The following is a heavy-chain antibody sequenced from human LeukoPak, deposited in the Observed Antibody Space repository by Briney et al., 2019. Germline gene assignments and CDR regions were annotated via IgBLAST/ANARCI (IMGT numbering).Heavy chain of an antibody. CDR3: AAPIFRGVIIGALGY. CDR2: INSDGSST. V-gene: IGHV3-74*01. D-gene: IGHD3-10*01. J-gene: IGHJ4*02. CDR1: GFTFSSFW. Sequence: GGSLRLSCAASGFTFSSFWMHWVRQAPGKGLVWVSRINSDGSSTSYADSVKGRFTISRDDAKNTLYLQMNRLRAEDTAVYYCAAPIFRGVIIGALGYWGQGTLVTVSS.